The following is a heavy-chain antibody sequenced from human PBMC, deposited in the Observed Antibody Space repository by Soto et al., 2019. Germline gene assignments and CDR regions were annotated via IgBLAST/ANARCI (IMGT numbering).Heavy chain of an antibody. Sequence: QVQLVQSGAEVKKPGASVKVSCKASGYTFTSYGISWVRQAPGQGLEWMGWISAYNGNTNYAQKLQGRVTMTTDTSTSTAYMELRRLRSDDTAVYYCATVWPTRRRSYYDFWGGYSSWFDPWGQGTLVTVSS. CDR1: GYTFTSYG. CDR2: ISAYNGNT. V-gene: IGHV1-18*01. D-gene: IGHD3-3*01. CDR3: ATVWPTRRRSYYDFWGGYSSWFDP. J-gene: IGHJ5*02.